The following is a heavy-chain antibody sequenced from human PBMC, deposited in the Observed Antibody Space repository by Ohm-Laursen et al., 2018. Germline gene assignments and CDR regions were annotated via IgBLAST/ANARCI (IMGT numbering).Heavy chain of an antibody. J-gene: IGHJ3*02. V-gene: IGHV1-18*01. CDR3: ATDFLSGWYHGAFDI. CDR2: ISAYNGNT. D-gene: IGHD6-19*01. CDR1: GYTFTSYG. Sequence: ASVKVSCKASGYTFTSYGISWVRQAPGQGLEWMGWISAYNGNTNYAQKLQGRVTMATDTSTSTAYMELRSLTSDDTAVYYCATDFLSGWYHGAFDIWGQGTMVTVSS.